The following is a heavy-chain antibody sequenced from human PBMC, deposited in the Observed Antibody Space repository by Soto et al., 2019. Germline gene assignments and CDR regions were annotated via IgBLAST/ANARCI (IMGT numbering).Heavy chain of an antibody. CDR2: AYYRSQWYI. D-gene: IGHD3-10*01. Sequence: SQTLSLTCVISGDRVSSDTSAWHWIRQSPSRGLEWLGRAYYRSQWYIDFAGSVKSRRTINPDTSKNQVSLHLKSVTPEDTAMYYCAREFEARSLDVWGPGTTVTVSS. CDR3: AREFEARSLDV. V-gene: IGHV6-1*01. J-gene: IGHJ6*01. CDR1: GDRVSSDTSA.